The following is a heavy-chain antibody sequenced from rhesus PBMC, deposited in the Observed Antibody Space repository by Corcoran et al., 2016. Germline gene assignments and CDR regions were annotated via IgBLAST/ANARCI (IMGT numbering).Heavy chain of an antibody. CDR1: GYTFTSYY. J-gene: IGHJ4*01. CDR2: LYPYKGNK. CDR3: TRGKSSSWPYLDY. D-gene: IGHD6-13*01. V-gene: IGHV1-180*01. Sequence: QVQLVPSGAEIKQPGASVKLSCKASGYTFTSYYIHWVKQDPGPGLEWIKLLYPYKGNKGYTQNFQGRVTITTDTSTSTGYMELSSLRSEDTAVYYCTRGKSSSWPYLDYWGQGVLVTVSS.